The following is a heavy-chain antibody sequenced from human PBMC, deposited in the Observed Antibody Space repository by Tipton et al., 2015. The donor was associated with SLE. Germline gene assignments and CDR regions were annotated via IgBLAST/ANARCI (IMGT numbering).Heavy chain of an antibody. J-gene: IGHJ4*02. V-gene: IGHV3-30*03. CDR1: GFTFSSYG. D-gene: IGHD2/OR15-2a*01. Sequence: SLRLSCAASGFTFSSYGMHWVRQAPGKGLEWVAVISYDGSNKYYADSVKGRFTISRDNSKNTLYLQMNSLRAEDTAVYYCARDGLLKGDYLDYWGQGTLVTVSS. CDR3: ARDGLLKGDYLDY. CDR2: ISYDGSNK.